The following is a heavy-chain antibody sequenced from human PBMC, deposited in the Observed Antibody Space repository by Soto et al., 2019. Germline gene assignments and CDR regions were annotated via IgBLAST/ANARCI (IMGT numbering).Heavy chain of an antibody. CDR3: AKVVGRYYSYGMDV. V-gene: IGHV3-23*01. CDR1: GFTFSSYA. D-gene: IGHD1-26*01. J-gene: IGHJ6*02. Sequence: PGGSLRLSCAASGFTFSSYAMSWVRQAPGKGLEWVSAISGGGGSTYYADSVKGRFTISRDNSKNTLYLQMNSLRAEDTAVYYCAKVVGRYYSYGMDVWGQGTTVTVSS. CDR2: ISGGGGST.